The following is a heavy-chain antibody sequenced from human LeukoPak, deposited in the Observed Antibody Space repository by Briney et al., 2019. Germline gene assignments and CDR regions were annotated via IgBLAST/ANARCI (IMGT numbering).Heavy chain of an antibody. V-gene: IGHV3-23*01. Sequence: GSLRLSCVGSGFQFNKYSMSWVRQAPGKGLEWVSFVDARGRATRYTDSVKGRFIISRDDFRNTLTLQMNSLRVEDSAIYYCAKSDCGADDCKLLDYWGQGALVTVSS. D-gene: IGHD2-21*01. CDR3: AKSDCGADDCKLLDY. J-gene: IGHJ4*02. CDR2: VDARGRAT. CDR1: GFQFNKYS.